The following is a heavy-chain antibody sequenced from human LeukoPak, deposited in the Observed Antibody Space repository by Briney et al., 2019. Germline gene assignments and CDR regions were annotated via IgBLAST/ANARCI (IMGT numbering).Heavy chain of an antibody. CDR1: GCIFTSYW. J-gene: IGHJ4*02. V-gene: IGHV5-51*01. CDR3: ARQDVVPAATFDY. CDR2: IYPGDSDT. Sequence: GGSLQISCKGSGCIFTSYWIGWVRRMPGKGLEWMGIIYPGDSDTRYSPSFQGQGTISADKSISTAYLQWSSLKASDTAMYYCARQDVVPAATFDYWGQGTLVTVSS. D-gene: IGHD2-2*01.